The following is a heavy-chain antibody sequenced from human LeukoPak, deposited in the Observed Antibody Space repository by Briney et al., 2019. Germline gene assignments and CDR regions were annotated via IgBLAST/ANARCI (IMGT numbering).Heavy chain of an antibody. Sequence: GASVKVCCKASGYTFTCYYMHWVRQAPGHGLEWVGIINPGGGSTNYAQKFQGRITMTRDTSANTFYMELSSLRSEDTAVFYCARSQDYYGSGSDSDYWGQGTLVTVSS. J-gene: IGHJ4*02. CDR1: GYTFTCYY. CDR2: INPGGGST. V-gene: IGHV1-46*01. D-gene: IGHD3-10*01. CDR3: ARSQDYYGSGSDSDY.